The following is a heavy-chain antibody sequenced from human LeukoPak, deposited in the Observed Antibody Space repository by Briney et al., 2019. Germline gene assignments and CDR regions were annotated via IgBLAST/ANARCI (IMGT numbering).Heavy chain of an antibody. V-gene: IGHV4-30-4*01. D-gene: IGHD3-22*01. CDR2: IYYSGST. CDR1: GGSISSGDYF. Sequence: SETLSLTCTVSGGSISSGDYFWTWIRQTPGKGLEWIGNIYYSGSTYYNPSLKSRVTFSLDTSKNQFSLKLSSVTAADTAVYYCARNYYDILTLDYWGQGTLVTVSS. J-gene: IGHJ4*02. CDR3: ARNYYDILTLDY.